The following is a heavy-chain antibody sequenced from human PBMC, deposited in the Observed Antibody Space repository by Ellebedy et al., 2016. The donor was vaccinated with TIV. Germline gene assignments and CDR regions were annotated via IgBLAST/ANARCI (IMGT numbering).Heavy chain of an antibody. CDR1: GYSFTSYW. J-gene: IGHJ4*02. D-gene: IGHD4-17*01. CDR2: IDPSDSYT. V-gene: IGHV5-10-1*01. Sequence: GESLKISCKGSGYSFTSYWISWVRQMPGKGLEWKGRIDPSDSYTNYSPSFQGHVTISSDTSNSTAYLQWSSLKASDIAMYYCARLGVLVTTSQYYFDYWGQGTLVTVSS. CDR3: ARLGVLVTTSQYYFDY.